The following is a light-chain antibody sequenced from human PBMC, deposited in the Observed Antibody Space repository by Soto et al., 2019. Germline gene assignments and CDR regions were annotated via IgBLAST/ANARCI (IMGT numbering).Light chain of an antibody. CDR1: SSDVGDFDC. V-gene: IGLV2-14*01. J-gene: IGLJ2*01. CDR2: EVS. Sequence: QSALTQPASVSGSPGQSITISCTGTSSDVGDFDCVSWYQQHPGKAPKLMIYEVSDRPSGVSNCFSGSKSGDTASLTISGLQAEDEADYYCSSYTSSSTLVFGGGTKLTVL. CDR3: SSYTSSSTLV.